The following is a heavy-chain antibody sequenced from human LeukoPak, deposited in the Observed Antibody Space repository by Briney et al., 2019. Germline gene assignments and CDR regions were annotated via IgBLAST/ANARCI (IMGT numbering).Heavy chain of an antibody. CDR2: IKQDGSEK. D-gene: IGHD1-26*01. Sequence: GSLRLSFAASGFTFSSYWMSWVRPAPGKGLEWVANIKQDGSEKYYVDSVKGRFTISRDNAKNSLYLQMNSLRAEDTAVYYCARDGVSGAHWFDYWGQGTLVTVSS. J-gene: IGHJ4*02. CDR3: ARDGVSGAHWFDY. CDR1: GFTFSSYW. V-gene: IGHV3-7*01.